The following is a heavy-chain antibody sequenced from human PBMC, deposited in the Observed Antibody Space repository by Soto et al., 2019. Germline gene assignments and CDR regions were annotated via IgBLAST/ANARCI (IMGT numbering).Heavy chain of an antibody. J-gene: IGHJ3*02. V-gene: IGHV3-15*01. CDR2: IKSKTDGGTT. D-gene: IGHD3-16*02. CDR3: TTDIVLGDDAFDI. Sequence: GGSLRLSCAASGFTFSNAWMSWVRQAPGKGLEWVGRIKSKTDGGTTDYAAPVKGRFTISRDDSKNTLYLQVNSLKTEDTAVYYCTTDIVLGDDAFDIWGQGTMVTVSS. CDR1: GFTFSNAW.